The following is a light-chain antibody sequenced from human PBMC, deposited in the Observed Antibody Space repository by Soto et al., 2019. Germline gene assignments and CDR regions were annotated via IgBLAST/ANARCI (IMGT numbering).Light chain of an antibody. CDR2: YAS. V-gene: IGKV3-11*01. J-gene: IGKJ1*01. CDR3: QQRSNWPWT. Sequence: EIVLTQSPATLSLSPGERATLSCRASPSVSSYLAWYQQKAGQAPRLLIYYASNRATGIPARFSGSGSGTDFTLTISSLEPEDFAVYYCQQRSNWPWTFGQGTKVEIK. CDR1: PSVSSY.